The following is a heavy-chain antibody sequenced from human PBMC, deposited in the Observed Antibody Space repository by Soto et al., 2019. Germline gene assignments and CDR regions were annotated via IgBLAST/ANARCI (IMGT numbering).Heavy chain of an antibody. CDR1: GGSISSGCYY. CDR3: ARVTTLRIDYGGYVASDY. J-gene: IGHJ4*02. V-gene: IGHV4-31*03. Sequence: SETLSLTGTVSGGSISSGCYYWSWIRQHPGKGLEWIGYIYYSGSTYYNPSLKSRVTISVDTSKKQFSLKLSSVTAADTAVYYCARVTTLRIDYGGYVASDYCGQGTLVTVCS. CDR2: IYYSGST. D-gene: IGHD4-17*01.